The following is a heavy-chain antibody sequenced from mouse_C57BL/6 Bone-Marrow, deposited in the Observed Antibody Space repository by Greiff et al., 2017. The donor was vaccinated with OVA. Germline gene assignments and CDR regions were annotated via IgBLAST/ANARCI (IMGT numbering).Heavy chain of an antibody. Sequence: VQLQQSGAELVRPGASVKLSCTASGFNIKDDYMHWVKQRPEQGLEWIGWIDPENGDTEYASQFQGKATITADTSSNTAYLQLSSLTSEDTAVYYCTITTVVADYWGQGTTLTVSS. D-gene: IGHD1-1*01. J-gene: IGHJ2*01. CDR3: TITTVVADY. CDR1: GFNIKDDY. V-gene: IGHV14-4*01. CDR2: IDPENGDT.